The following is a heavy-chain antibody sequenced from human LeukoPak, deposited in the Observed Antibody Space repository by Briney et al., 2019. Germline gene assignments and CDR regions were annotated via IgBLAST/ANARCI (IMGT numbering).Heavy chain of an antibody. CDR1: GGTFSNYY. D-gene: IGHD4-4*01. CDR3: ASGKTTVTKINLVRKSVFYYGMDV. V-gene: IGHV4-34*01. CDR2: ISHSGST. Sequence: SETLSLTCAVSGGTFSNYYWSWIRQPPGKGLEWIGEISHSGSTNYNPSLQSRVTMSVDVSKNHFSLRLSSVTAADTAVYYCASGKTTVTKINLVRKSVFYYGMDVWGQGTTVTVSS. J-gene: IGHJ6*02.